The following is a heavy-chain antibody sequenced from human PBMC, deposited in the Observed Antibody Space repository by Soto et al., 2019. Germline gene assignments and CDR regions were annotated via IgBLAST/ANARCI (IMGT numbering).Heavy chain of an antibody. CDR3: ARGNSGMDV. Sequence: QVKLVQSGAEVKRPGASVKVSCKASGYILADYYVHWVRQAPGQGLEWMGWINANTGGTLYAQNLQGRVTMTRDTSIGTAYLDLSRLRSDATAVYYCARGNSGMDVWGQGTTVTVSS. J-gene: IGHJ6*02. V-gene: IGHV1-2*02. CDR1: GYILADYY. CDR2: INANTGGT.